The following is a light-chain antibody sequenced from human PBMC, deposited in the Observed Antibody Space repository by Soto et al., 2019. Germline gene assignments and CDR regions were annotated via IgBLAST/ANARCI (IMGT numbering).Light chain of an antibody. V-gene: IGLV2-14*01. Sequence: QSVLAQPASVSGSPVQSITISCTGTSSDVGGYNYVSWYQQHPGKAPKLMIYEVSNRPSGVSNRFSGSKSGNTASLTISGLQAEDEADYYCSSYTSSVYVFGTGTKVTVL. J-gene: IGLJ1*01. CDR3: SSYTSSVYV. CDR1: SSDVGGYNY. CDR2: EVS.